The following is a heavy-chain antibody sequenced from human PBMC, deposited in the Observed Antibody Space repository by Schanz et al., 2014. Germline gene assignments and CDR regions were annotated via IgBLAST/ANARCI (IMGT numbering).Heavy chain of an antibody. CDR3: ARDRGSAVGYQYYGMDV. V-gene: IGHV3-66*01. J-gene: IGHJ6*02. CDR1: GFTVSSNY. CDR2: IYGGST. Sequence: EVQLVESGGGLVQPGGSLRLSCAASGFTVSSNYMSWVRQAPGKGLEWVSFIYGGSTYYTDSVKGRFTISRDNSKNTLYLQMNSLRAEDTALYYCARDRGSAVGYQYYGMDVWGQGTTVTVSS. D-gene: IGHD3-22*01.